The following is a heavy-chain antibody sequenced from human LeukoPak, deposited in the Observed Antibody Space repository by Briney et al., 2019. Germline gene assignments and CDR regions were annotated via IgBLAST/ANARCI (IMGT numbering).Heavy chain of an antibody. V-gene: IGHV3-30*18. D-gene: IGHD3-22*01. J-gene: IGHJ3*02. Sequence: GGSLRLSCAASGFTFSSYGMHWVRQAPGKGLEWVAVISYDGSNKYYADSVKGRFTISRDNSKNTLYLQMNSLRAEDTAVYYCAKRTDTSGNRGGALDIWGQGTMVAVSS. CDR1: GFTFSSYG. CDR2: ISYDGSNK. CDR3: AKRTDTSGNRGGALDI.